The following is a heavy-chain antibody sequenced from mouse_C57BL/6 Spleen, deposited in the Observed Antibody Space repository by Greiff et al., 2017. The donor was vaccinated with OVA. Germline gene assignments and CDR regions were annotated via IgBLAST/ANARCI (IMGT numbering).Heavy chain of an antibody. CDR3: AKSSGHYAMDY. CDR2: IDPSDSYT. V-gene: IGHV1-69*01. Sequence: QVQLQQPGAELVMPGASVKLSCKASGYTFTSYWMPWVKQRPGQGLEWIGEIDPSDSYTNYNQKFKGKSTLTVDKSSSTAYMQLSSLTSEDSAVYYCAKSSGHYAMDYWGQGTSVTVSS. D-gene: IGHD3-2*02. CDR1: GYTFTSYW. J-gene: IGHJ4*01.